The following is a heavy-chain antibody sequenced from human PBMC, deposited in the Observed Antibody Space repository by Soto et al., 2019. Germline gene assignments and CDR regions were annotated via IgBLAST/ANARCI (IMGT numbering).Heavy chain of an antibody. Sequence: GESLKISCKGSGYSFTKYWISWVRQMPGKGLEWMGRIDPSDSYINYSPSFQGHVTISADKSINTAYLQWSSLRASDTAIYYCARHYICRGGDCYYYGMDVWGQGTTVTVS. V-gene: IGHV5-10-1*01. CDR3: ARHYICRGGDCYYYGMDV. D-gene: IGHD3-16*01. CDR2: IDPSDSYI. CDR1: GYSFTKYW. J-gene: IGHJ6*02.